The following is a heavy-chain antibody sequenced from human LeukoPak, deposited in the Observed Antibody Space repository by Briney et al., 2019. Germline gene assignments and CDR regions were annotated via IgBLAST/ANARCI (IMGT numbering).Heavy chain of an antibody. CDR2: ISYDGSNK. CDR1: GFTFSSYA. CDR3: AKDGDWRPAAD. D-gene: IGHD2-2*01. J-gene: IGHJ4*02. V-gene: IGHV3-30-3*01. Sequence: GGSLRLSCAASGFTFSSYAMHWVRQAPGKGLEGVAVISYDGSNKYYADSVKGRFTISRDNSKNTLYLQLNSLRAEDTAIYYCAKDGDWRPAADWGQGTLVTVSS.